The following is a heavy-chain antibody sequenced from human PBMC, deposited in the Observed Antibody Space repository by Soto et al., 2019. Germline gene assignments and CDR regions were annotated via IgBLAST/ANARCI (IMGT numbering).Heavy chain of an antibody. J-gene: IGHJ3*02. V-gene: IGHV1-2*04. CDR3: ARNPPPPITMIVDI. Sequence: ASVKVSCKASGYTFTGYYMHWVRQAPGQGLEWMGWINPDSGGTNYAQKFQGWVTMTRDTSISTAYMELSRLRSDDTAVYYCARNPPPPITMIVDIWGQGTMVTVSS. CDR1: GYTFTGYY. CDR2: INPDSGGT. D-gene: IGHD3-22*01.